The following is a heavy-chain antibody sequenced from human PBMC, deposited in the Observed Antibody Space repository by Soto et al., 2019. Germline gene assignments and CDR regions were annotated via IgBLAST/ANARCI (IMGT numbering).Heavy chain of an antibody. Sequence: QVQLQESGPGLVKPSQTLSLTCTVSGGSISSGYSYWSWIRQPPGKGLEWIGYIYYSGSTYYNPSLXXRXTXSIDTSQHQFSLKLSSVTAADTAVYYCARGTTPPDYWGQGTLVTVSS. CDR3: ARGTTPPDY. CDR1: GGSISSGYSY. D-gene: IGHD1-7*01. V-gene: IGHV4-30-4*01. CDR2: IYYSGST. J-gene: IGHJ4*02.